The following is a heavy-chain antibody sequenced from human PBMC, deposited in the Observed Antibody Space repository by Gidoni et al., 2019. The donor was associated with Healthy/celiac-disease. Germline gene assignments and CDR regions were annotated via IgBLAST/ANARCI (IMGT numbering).Heavy chain of an antibody. Sequence: QVQLVQSGAEVKKPGASVKVSCKASGYTFTSYYMHWVRQAPGQGLEWMGIINPSGGSTSDAQKFQGRVTMTRDTSTSTVYMELSSLRSEDTAVYYCAREWVRYFDWLDGMDVWGQGTTVTVSS. CDR2: INPSGGST. V-gene: IGHV1-46*01. CDR3: AREWVRYFDWLDGMDV. D-gene: IGHD3-9*01. CDR1: GYTFTSYY. J-gene: IGHJ6*02.